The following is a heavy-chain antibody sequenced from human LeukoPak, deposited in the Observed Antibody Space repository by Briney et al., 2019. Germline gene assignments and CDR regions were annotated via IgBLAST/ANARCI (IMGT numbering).Heavy chain of an antibody. J-gene: IGHJ4*02. CDR3: ARARGSYSFDF. V-gene: IGHV3-11*01. Sequence: GGSLRLSCAASGFTFSDYYMSWMRQAPGKGLDWVSYISSSGDTKYYADSVKGRFTISRDNAKNSLSLQMDSLTAEDTAVYYCARARGSYSFDFWGQGTLVTVSS. D-gene: IGHD3-10*01. CDR2: ISSSGDTK. CDR1: GFTFSDYY.